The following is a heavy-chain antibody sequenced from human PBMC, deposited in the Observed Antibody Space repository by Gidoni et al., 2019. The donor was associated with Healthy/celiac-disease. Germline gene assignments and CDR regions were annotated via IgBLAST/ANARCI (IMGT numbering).Heavy chain of an antibody. CDR1: GFTFSSYA. V-gene: IGHV3-23*01. Sequence: EVQLLESGGGLVQPGGSLRLSCAASGFTFSSYAMSWVRQAPGKGLEWVSAISGSGGSTYYADSVKGRFTISRDNSKNTLYLQMNSLRAEDTAVYYCAKLNDILTGYYPLYMDVWGKGTTVTVSS. J-gene: IGHJ6*03. CDR2: ISGSGGST. CDR3: AKLNDILTGYYPLYMDV. D-gene: IGHD3-9*01.